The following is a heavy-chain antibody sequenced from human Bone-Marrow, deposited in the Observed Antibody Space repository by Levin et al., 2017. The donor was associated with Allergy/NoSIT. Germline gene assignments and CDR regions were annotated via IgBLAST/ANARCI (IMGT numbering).Heavy chain of an antibody. Sequence: GGSLRLSCVGSGFTFSSYAMSWVRQAPGRGLEWVASVNNGGNAYYGDSVKGRFTVSRDNYRYTLDLQMNSLRDDDTAIYYCAKDHPSSGWPAFDYWGQGTRVSVSS. V-gene: IGHV3-23*01. D-gene: IGHD6-19*01. CDR1: GFTFSSYA. CDR3: AKDHPSSGWPAFDY. CDR2: VNNGGNA. J-gene: IGHJ4*02.